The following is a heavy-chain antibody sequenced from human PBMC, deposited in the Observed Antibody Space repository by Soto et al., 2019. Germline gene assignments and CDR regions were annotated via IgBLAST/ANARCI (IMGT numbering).Heavy chain of an antibody. V-gene: IGHV1-69*12. J-gene: IGHJ6*02. CDR2: IIPMFGTA. Sequence: QVQLVQSGAEVKKPGSSVKVSCKASGGTFSSYDISWVRQAPGHGLEWMGGIIPMFGTADYAQKFQGRVTITADESTSTAYMELSSLRSEDTAVYYCAAHFHWGPYNYYYGMDVWGQGTTVTVSS. CDR1: GGTFSSYD. D-gene: IGHD7-27*01. CDR3: AAHFHWGPYNYYYGMDV.